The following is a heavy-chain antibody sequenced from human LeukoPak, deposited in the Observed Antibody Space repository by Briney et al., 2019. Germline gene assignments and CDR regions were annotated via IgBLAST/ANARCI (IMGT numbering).Heavy chain of an antibody. D-gene: IGHD6-13*01. CDR2: IYYSGST. V-gene: IGHV4-39*07. J-gene: IGHJ4*02. CDR3: ARGYSSSWTHLRYYFDY. Sequence: PSETLSLTCTVSGGSISSSSYYWGWIRQPPGKGLEWIGSIYYSGSTYYNPSLKSRVTISVDTSKNQFSLKLSSVTAADTAVYYCARGYSSSWTHLRYYFDYWGQGTLVTVSS. CDR1: GGSISSSSYY.